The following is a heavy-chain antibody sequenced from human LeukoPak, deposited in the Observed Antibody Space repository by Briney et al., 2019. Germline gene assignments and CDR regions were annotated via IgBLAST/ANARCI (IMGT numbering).Heavy chain of an antibody. V-gene: IGHV4-59*01. CDR1: GGSISSYY. CDR2: IYYSGST. D-gene: IGHD4-11*01. J-gene: IGHJ6*03. Sequence: SETLSLTCTVSGGSISSYYWSWIRQPPGKGLEWIGYIYYSGSTNYNPSLKSRVTISVDTSKNQFSLKLSSVTAADTAVYYCAREWRWPVTTSTLSRREGLVYWYMDVWGKGTTVTVSS. CDR3: AREWRWPVTTSTLSRREGLVYWYMDV.